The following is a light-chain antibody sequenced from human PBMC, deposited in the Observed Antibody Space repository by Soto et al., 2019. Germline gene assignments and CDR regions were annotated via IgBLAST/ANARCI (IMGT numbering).Light chain of an antibody. V-gene: IGLV1-44*01. Sequence: QAVVTRPPSASGTPGQRVTISCSGSSSNIGGNIVNWYQQLPGTAPKLLIYSNNQRPSGVPDRFSGSKSGTSASLAISGLQSEDEADYYCAAWDDSLNGVVFGGGTKVTVL. CDR1: SSNIGGNI. CDR2: SNN. J-gene: IGLJ2*01. CDR3: AAWDDSLNGVV.